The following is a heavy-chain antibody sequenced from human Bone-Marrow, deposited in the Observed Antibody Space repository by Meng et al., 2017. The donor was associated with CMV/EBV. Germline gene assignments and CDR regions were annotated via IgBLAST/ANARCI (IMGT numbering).Heavy chain of an antibody. D-gene: IGHD2-2*02. Sequence: GESLKISCAASGFTFSTYAMAWVRQAPGKGLEWVSAISVSGDTSYYADSMKGRFTISRDNSKSTLYLQMNSLRAEDTAVYYCAKFPCARCYSDFDYWGQGTLVTVSS. CDR3: AKFPCARCYSDFDY. J-gene: IGHJ4*02. CDR2: ISVSGDTS. V-gene: IGHV3-23*01. CDR1: GFTFSTYA.